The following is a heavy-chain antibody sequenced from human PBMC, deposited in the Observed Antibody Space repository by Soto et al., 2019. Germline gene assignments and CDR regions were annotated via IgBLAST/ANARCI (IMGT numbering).Heavy chain of an antibody. CDR1: GYTFYNYG. V-gene: IGHV3-30*18. J-gene: IGHJ3*01. CDR2: ISSHGRDT. D-gene: IGHD6-13*01. Sequence: QVQLGESGGGVVQPGTSLRLSCAASGYTFYNYGMHWVRQAPGTGLEWVAAISSHGRDTYYADSVKGRLTISRDNSKNTLYLQMHSLRAEDTAVYYCAKDQGIAASHGIDWGQGTMVTVSS. CDR3: AKDQGIAASHGID.